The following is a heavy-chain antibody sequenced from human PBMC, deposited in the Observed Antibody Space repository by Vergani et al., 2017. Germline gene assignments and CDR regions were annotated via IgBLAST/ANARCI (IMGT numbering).Heavy chain of an antibody. V-gene: IGHV3-48*01. J-gene: IGHJ4*02. Sequence: EVQLVESGGGLVQPGGSLRLSCAASGFTFSSYSMNWVRQAPGKGLEWVSYISSSSSTIYYADSVKGRFTISRDNAKNSLYLQMNSLRAEDTAVYYCARDPYYYDSSGYFDYWGQGTLVTVSS. D-gene: IGHD3-22*01. CDR1: GFTFSSYS. CDR3: ARDPYYYDSSGYFDY. CDR2: ISSSSSTI.